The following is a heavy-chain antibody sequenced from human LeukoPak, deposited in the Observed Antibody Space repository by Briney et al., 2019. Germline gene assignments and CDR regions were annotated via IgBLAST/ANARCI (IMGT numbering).Heavy chain of an antibody. CDR1: GGSFSGYY. V-gene: IGHV4-34*01. J-gene: IGHJ4*02. CDR2: INHSGGT. D-gene: IGHD6-6*01. CDR3: ARASGEYSSSDSPKIFDY. Sequence: PSETLSLTCAVYGGSFSGYYWSWIRQPPGKGLEWIGEINHSGGTKYNPSLKSRVTISVDTSKNQFSLKLSSVTAADTAMYYCARASGEYSSSDSPKIFDYWGQGTLVTVSS.